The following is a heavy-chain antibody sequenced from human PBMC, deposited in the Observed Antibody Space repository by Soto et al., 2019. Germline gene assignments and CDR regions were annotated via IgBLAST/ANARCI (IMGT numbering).Heavy chain of an antibody. CDR1: GYTFTSYG. J-gene: IGHJ4*02. Sequence: ASVKVSCKASGYTFTSYGISWVRQAPGQGLEWMGWISAYNGNTNYAQKLQGRVTMTTETSTSTAYMELRSLRSDETAVYYCSRGPVSIVVVTPFDYWGQGTLVTVSS. V-gene: IGHV1-18*01. CDR2: ISAYNGNT. D-gene: IGHD3-22*01. CDR3: SRGPVSIVVVTPFDY.